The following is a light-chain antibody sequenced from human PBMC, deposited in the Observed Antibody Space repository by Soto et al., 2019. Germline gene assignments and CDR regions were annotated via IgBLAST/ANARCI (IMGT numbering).Light chain of an antibody. CDR3: SSYAASSNV. J-gene: IGLJ1*01. CDR2: EVN. Sequence: HSPLTPSPSACGSPGQAFAISCTGTSSDVGGYNYVSWYQQHPGKAPKLMIYEVNKRPSGVPDRFSGSKSGNTASLTVSGLQAADEADYYCSSYAASSNVFGTGTTITVL. CDR1: SSDVGGYNY. V-gene: IGLV2-8*01.